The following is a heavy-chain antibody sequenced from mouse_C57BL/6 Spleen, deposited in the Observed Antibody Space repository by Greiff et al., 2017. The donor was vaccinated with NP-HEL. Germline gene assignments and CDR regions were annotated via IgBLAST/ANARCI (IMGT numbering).Heavy chain of an antibody. CDR3: AREAQATLYFDY. CDR1: GYTFTDYY. CDR2: IFPGSGST. V-gene: IGHV1-75*01. J-gene: IGHJ2*01. D-gene: IGHD3-2*02. Sequence: QVQLKESGPELVKPGASVKISCKASGYTFTDYYINWVKQRPGQGLEWIGWIFPGSGSTYYNEKFKGKATLTVDKSSSTAYMLLSSLTSEDSAVYFCAREAQATLYFDYWGQGTTLTVSS.